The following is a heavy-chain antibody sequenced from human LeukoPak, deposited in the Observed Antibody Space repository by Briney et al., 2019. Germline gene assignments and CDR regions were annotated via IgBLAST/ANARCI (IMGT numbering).Heavy chain of an antibody. D-gene: IGHD6-19*01. V-gene: IGHV1-24*01. CDR2: FDPEDGET. CDR3: GTRQSAVNSSGWSNWFDP. J-gene: IGHJ5*02. CDR1: GYTIIELS. Sequence: ASVKVSCKVSGYTIIELSMHWVRQAPGKGLEWMGGFDPEDGETIYAQKFQGRVTMTEDTSTDTAYMELSSLRSEDTAVYYCGTRQSAVNSSGWSNWFDPWGQGTLVTVSS.